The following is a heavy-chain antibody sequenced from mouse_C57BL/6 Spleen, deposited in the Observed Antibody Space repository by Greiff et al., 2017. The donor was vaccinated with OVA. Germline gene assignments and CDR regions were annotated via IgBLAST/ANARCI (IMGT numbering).Heavy chain of an antibody. Sequence: QVQLQQSGPELVKPGASVKISCKASGYAFSSSWMNWVKQRPGKGLEWIGRIYPGDGDTNYNGKFKGKATLTADKSSSTAYMQLRSLTSEDSAVYFCAPSSMDYWGQGTSVTVSS. CDR3: APSSMDY. V-gene: IGHV1-82*01. CDR1: GYAFSSSW. CDR2: IYPGDGDT. J-gene: IGHJ4*01.